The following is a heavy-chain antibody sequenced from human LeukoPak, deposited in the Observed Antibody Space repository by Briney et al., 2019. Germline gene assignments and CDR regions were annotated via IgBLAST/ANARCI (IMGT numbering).Heavy chain of an antibody. V-gene: IGHV3-23*01. CDR2: IRGSDGST. Sequence: PGGFLRLSCAASGFPFSTYAMSWVRQAPGKGLEWVSSIRGSDGSTYYADSVKGRFAISRDNSKNTLYLQMNSLRAEDTAVYYCAKDVYGDYGGLDYWGQGTLVTVSS. CDR3: AKDVYGDYGGLDY. D-gene: IGHD4-17*01. J-gene: IGHJ4*02. CDR1: GFPFSTYA.